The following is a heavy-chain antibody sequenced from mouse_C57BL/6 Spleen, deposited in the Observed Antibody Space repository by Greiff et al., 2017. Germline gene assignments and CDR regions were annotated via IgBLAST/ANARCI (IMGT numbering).Heavy chain of an antibody. CDR3: AGGVYYYGSRAYFDY. Sequence: QVQLQQPGAELVKPGASVKMSCKASGYTFTSYWITWVKQRPGQGLEWIGDIYPGSGSTNYNEKFKSKATLTVDTSSSTAYMQLSSLTSEDSAVYYSAGGVYYYGSRAYFDYWGQGTTLTVSS. V-gene: IGHV1-55*01. J-gene: IGHJ2*01. CDR1: GYTFTSYW. CDR2: IYPGSGST. D-gene: IGHD1-1*01.